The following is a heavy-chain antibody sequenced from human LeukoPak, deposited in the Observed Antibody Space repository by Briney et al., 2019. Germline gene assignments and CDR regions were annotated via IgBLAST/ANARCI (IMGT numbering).Heavy chain of an antibody. CDR1: GFTFSSYG. Sequence: GGSLRLSCAASGFTFSSYGMHWVRQAPGKGLEWVAVIWYDGSNKYYADSVKGRFTISRDNSKNTLYLQMNSPRAEDTAVYYCARDSGPFRVSSSWKDWFDPWGQGTLVTVSS. J-gene: IGHJ5*02. D-gene: IGHD6-13*01. CDR3: ARDSGPFRVSSSWKDWFDP. V-gene: IGHV3-33*01. CDR2: IWYDGSNK.